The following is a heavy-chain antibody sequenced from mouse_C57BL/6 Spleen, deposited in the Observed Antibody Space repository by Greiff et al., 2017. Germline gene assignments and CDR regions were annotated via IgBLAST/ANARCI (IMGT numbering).Heavy chain of an antibody. CDR1: GYTFTSYW. CDR3: ARSYYGSSYEGYDIDV. D-gene: IGHD1-1*01. J-gene: IGHJ4*01. CDR2: IDPSDSYT. Sequence: QVQLQQPGAELVMPGASVKLSCKASGYTFTSYWMHWVKQRPGQGLEWIGEIDPSDSYTNYNQQFKGKATLTVDTSSSTAYMQLSSLTSEDSAVXYCARSYYGSSYEGYDIDVWGQGTSVTVSS. V-gene: IGHV1-69*01.